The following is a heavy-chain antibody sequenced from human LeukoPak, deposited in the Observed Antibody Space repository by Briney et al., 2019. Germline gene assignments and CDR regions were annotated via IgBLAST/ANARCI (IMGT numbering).Heavy chain of an antibody. V-gene: IGHV1-2*02. D-gene: IGHD6-19*01. Sequence: SVKVSCKASGYTFTGYYMHWVRQAPGQGLEWMGWINPNSGGTNYAQKFQGRVTMTRDTSISTAYMELSRLRSDDTAVYYCARGWIAVAGTGADYWGQGTLVTVSS. CDR2: INPNSGGT. J-gene: IGHJ4*02. CDR1: GYTFTGYY. CDR3: ARGWIAVAGTGADY.